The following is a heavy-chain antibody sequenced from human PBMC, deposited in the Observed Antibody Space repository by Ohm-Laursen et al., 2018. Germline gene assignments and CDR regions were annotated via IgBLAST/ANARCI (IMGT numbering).Heavy chain of an antibody. D-gene: IGHD2-21*02. CDR1: GYTFTSYY. Sequence: ATVKISCKASGYTFTSYYIHWVRQAPGQGLEWMGIINPSGGSTTYAQRFQGRVTMTRDTSTSTVYMELSSLRSEDTAVYYCARSIGTLTAIDYWGQGTLVTVSS. CDR3: ARSIGTLTAIDY. CDR2: INPSGGST. V-gene: IGHV1-46*01. J-gene: IGHJ4*02.